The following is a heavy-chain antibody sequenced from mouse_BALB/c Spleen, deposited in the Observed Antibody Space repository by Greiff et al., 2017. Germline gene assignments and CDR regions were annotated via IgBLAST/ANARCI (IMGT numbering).Heavy chain of an antibody. Sequence: ESGAELVRPGTSVKVSCKASGYAFTNYLIEWVKQRPGQGLEWIGVINPGSGGTNYNEKFKGKATLTADKSSSTAYMQLSSLTSDDSAVYFCARGAYGSSSSFAYWGQGTLVTVSA. V-gene: IGHV1-54*01. D-gene: IGHD1-1*01. CDR2: INPGSGGT. CDR1: GYAFTNYL. CDR3: ARGAYGSSSSFAY. J-gene: IGHJ3*01.